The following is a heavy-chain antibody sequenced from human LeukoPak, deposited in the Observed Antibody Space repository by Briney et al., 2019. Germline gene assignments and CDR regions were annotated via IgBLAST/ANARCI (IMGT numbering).Heavy chain of an antibody. CDR3: ARDCESDTSCHPFDY. CDR2: IYYSGST. D-gene: IGHD2-2*01. Sequence: PSETLSLTCTVSGGSISSYYWSWIRQPPGKGLEWIGYIYYSGSTNYNPSLKSRVTISVDTSKNQFSLKLSSVTAADTAVYYCARDCESDTSCHPFDYWGQGTLVTVSS. V-gene: IGHV4-59*01. J-gene: IGHJ4*02. CDR1: GGSISSYY.